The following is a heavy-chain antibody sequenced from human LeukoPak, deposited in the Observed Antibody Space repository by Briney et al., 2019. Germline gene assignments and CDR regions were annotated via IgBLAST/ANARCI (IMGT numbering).Heavy chain of an antibody. V-gene: IGHV4-59*01. Sequence: PSETLSLTCTVSGGSINSYYWSWIRQPPGKGLQWIGCIHYSGSTNYNPSLKSRVTISVDTSKNQFSLKLSSVTAADTAVYYCASFSSVGWFDPWGQGTLVTVSS. CDR1: GGSINSYY. D-gene: IGHD6-6*01. CDR3: ASFSSVGWFDP. CDR2: IHYSGST. J-gene: IGHJ5*02.